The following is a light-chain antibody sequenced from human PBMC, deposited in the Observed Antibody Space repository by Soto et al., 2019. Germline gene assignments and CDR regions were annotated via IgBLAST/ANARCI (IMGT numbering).Light chain of an antibody. CDR3: LQHNSYPQT. CDR2: AAS. J-gene: IGKJ1*01. CDR1: QGIRDA. V-gene: IGKV1-17*01. Sequence: DIQMTQSPSSLSASVGDRVTITCRASQGIRDALGWYQQKPGKAPKRLIYAASSLQSGVPSSFSGSGSVTEFTLTISSLQPEDFANYYCLQHNSYPQTFGQGTKVEIK.